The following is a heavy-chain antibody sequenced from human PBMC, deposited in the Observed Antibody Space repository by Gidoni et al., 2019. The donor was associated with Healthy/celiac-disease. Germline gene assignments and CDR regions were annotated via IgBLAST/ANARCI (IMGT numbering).Heavy chain of an antibody. J-gene: IGHJ4*02. D-gene: IGHD3-22*01. CDR1: GGSISSGDYY. Sequence: QVQLQESGPGLVKPSQTLSLTCTVSGGSISSGDYYWSWIRQPPGKGLEWIGYIYYSGSTYYNPSLKSRVTISVDTSKNQFSLKLSSVTAADTAVYYCARGNTYYYDSSGYPDYWGQGTLVTVSS. CDR3: ARGNTYYYDSSGYPDY. V-gene: IGHV4-30-4*01. CDR2: IYYSGST.